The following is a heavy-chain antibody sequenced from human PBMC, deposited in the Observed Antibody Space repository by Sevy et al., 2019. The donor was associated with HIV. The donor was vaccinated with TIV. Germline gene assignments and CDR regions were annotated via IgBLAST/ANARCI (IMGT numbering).Heavy chain of an antibody. Sequence: SETLSLTCTVSGGSISSGGYYWSWIRQHPGKGLEWIGYIYYSGSTYYYPSLKSRVTISVGTSKNRFSLKLSSVTAADTAVYYCARVKGGGSCWAFDPWGQGTLVTVSS. CDR3: ARVKGGGSCWAFDP. V-gene: IGHV4-31*03. CDR1: GGSISSGGYY. D-gene: IGHD2-15*01. J-gene: IGHJ5*02. CDR2: IYYSGST.